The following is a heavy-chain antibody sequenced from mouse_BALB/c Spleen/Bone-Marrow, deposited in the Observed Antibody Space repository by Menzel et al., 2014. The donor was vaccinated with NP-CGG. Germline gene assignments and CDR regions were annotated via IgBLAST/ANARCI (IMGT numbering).Heavy chain of an antibody. Sequence: VQLKDSGGGLVQPKGSLKLSCAASEFTFNTYAMNWVRQAPGKGLEWVARIRSKSNNYATYYADSVKDRFTISRDDSQSLLYLQMNNLKTEDTAMYYCVTSTYFDVWGAGTTVTVSS. D-gene: IGHD6-1*01. V-gene: IGHV10-1*02. CDR1: EFTFNTYA. J-gene: IGHJ1*01. CDR2: IRSKSNNYAT. CDR3: VTSTYFDV.